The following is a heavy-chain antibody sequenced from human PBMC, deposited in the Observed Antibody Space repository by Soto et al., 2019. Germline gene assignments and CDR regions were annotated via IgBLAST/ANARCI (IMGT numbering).Heavy chain of an antibody. CDR3: TTAGYSWNEEQIDY. D-gene: IGHD1-20*01. J-gene: IGHJ4*02. Sequence: SMRLSCTAYRFTLGEYAMSWYRQVHGNGRGWVGLIRSKANGGTTEYAASVKGRFTISRDDSKSIAYLQMNSLKSEDTAVYYCTTAGYSWNEEQIDYWGQGTLVTVSS. CDR1: RFTLGEYA. CDR2: IRSKANGGTT. V-gene: IGHV3-49*03.